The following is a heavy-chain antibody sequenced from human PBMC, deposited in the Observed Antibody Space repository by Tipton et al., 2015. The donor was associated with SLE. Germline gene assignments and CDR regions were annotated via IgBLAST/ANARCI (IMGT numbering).Heavy chain of an antibody. CDR3: ARDLFVEFYRSWSDYAYYFDY. CDR2: VFYTGST. V-gene: IGHV4-59*01. CDR1: GGSISSYY. Sequence: TLSLTCSVSGGSISSYYWSWIRQSPGKRLEWIGYVFYTGSTKYNPSLDSRVTISVDTSKNQFSLKLGSVTAADTAVYYCARDLFVEFYRSWSDYAYYFDYWGQGVLVTVSS. J-gene: IGHJ4*02. D-gene: IGHD3-3*01.